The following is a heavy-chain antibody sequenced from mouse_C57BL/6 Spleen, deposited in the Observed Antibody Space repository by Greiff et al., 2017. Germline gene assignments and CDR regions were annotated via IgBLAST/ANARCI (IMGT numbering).Heavy chain of an antibody. CDR1: GYTFTSYW. V-gene: IGHV1-72*01. D-gene: IGHD1-1*01. Sequence: VQLQQPGAELVKPGASVKLSCKASGYTFTSYWMHWVKQRPGRGLEWIGRIDPNSGGTKYNEKFKSKATLTVDQPSSTAYMQLISLTSEDSAVYYCAREDYYGSSWIAYWGQGTLVTVSA. CDR3: AREDYYGSSWIAY. J-gene: IGHJ3*01. CDR2: IDPNSGGT.